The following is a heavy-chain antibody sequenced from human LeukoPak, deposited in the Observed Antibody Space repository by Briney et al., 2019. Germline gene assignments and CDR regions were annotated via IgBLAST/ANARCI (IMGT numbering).Heavy chain of an antibody. Sequence: AAVKDSCMNSCYSFFSYCSSWGRQAPGQGGEWMVWISAHNVNTSCAQKLQGSVTMTTDTTTSSAYMEPRTLRSDDAAVYCCARDGYFDWLLNPESLGGDYWGQGTLVTVS. CDR2: ISAHNVNT. J-gene: IGHJ4*02. D-gene: IGHD3-9*01. CDR3: ARDGYFDWLLNPESLGGDY. V-gene: IGHV1-18*04. CDR1: CYSFFSYC.